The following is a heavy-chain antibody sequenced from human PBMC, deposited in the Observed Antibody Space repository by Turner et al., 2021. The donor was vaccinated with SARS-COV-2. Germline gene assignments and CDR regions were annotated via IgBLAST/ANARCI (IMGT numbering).Heavy chain of an antibody. Sequence: EVQLVESGGGLVKPGRSLRSAGTASGFTFGDYAMSWFRQAPGKGLEWVGFIRSKAYGGTTEYAASVKGRFTISRDDSKSIAYLQMNSLKTEDTAVYYCTREAPLRYFAWPFFDPWGQGTLVTVSS. J-gene: IGHJ5*02. D-gene: IGHD3-9*01. CDR2: IRSKAYGGTT. CDR1: GFTFGDYA. CDR3: TREAPLRYFAWPFFDP. V-gene: IGHV3-49*05.